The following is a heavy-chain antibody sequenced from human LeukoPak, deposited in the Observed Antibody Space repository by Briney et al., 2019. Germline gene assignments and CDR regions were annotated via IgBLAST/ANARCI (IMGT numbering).Heavy chain of an antibody. J-gene: IGHJ4*02. CDR2: INPNSGGT. V-gene: IGHV1-2*02. Sequence: ASVKVSCKASGYTFTGYYMHWVRQAPGQGLEWMGWINPNSGGTNYAQKFQGRGTMTRDTSISTAYMELSRLRSDDTAVYYCASIPLGGSSYGAVFDYWGQGTLVTVSS. CDR3: ASIPLGGSSYGAVFDY. D-gene: IGHD5-18*01. CDR1: GYTFTGYY.